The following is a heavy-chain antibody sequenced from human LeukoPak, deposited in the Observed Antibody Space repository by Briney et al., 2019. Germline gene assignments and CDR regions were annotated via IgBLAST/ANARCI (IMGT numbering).Heavy chain of an antibody. CDR1: GGSISSSSYY. CDR2: IYYSGST. J-gene: IGHJ5*02. Sequence: PSETLSLTCTVSGGSISSSSYYWGWVRQPPGKGLEWIGSIYYSGSTYYNPSLKSRVTISVNTSKKQFSLKLSSVTAADTAVYYCAISIHLWTNNWFDPWGQGTLVTVSS. D-gene: IGHD5-18*01. V-gene: IGHV4-39*01. CDR3: AISIHLWTNNWFDP.